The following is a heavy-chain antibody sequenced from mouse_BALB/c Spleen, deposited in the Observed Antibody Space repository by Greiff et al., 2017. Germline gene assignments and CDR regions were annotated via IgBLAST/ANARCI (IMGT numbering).Heavy chain of an antibody. D-gene: IGHD2-4*01. J-gene: IGHJ1*01. CDR3: ARWDYDYDGWYFDV. CDR2: ISSGSSTI. V-gene: IGHV5-17*02. Sequence: EVMLVESGGGLVQPGGSRKLSCAASGFTFSSFGMHWVRQAPEKGLEWVAYISSGSSTIYYADTVKGRFTISRDNPKNTLFLQMTSLRSEDTAMYYCARWDYDYDGWYFDVWGAGTTVTVS. CDR1: GFTFSSFG.